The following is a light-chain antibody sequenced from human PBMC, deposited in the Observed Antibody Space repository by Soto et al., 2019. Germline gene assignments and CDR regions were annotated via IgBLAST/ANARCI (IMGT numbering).Light chain of an antibody. CDR3: QQYNNWPPWT. Sequence: DIVMTQSPATLSVSPGERATLSCRASQSVSSNLAWYQQKPGQAPRLLIYGASTRATGIPARFSGSGSGTEFTLTISSLQSEDFAVYYCQQYNNWPPWTFGQGNKVEIK. CDR2: GAS. V-gene: IGKV3-15*01. J-gene: IGKJ1*01. CDR1: QSVSSN.